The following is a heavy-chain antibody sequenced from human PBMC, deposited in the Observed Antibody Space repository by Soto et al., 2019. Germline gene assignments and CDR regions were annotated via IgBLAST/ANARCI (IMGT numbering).Heavy chain of an antibody. CDR2: INHSGST. CDR3: ARGAAGAKY. Sequence: SETLSLTCAVYGGSFSGYYWNWIRQPPGKGLEWIGEINHSGSTNYNPSLKSRVIISVDTSQNQFSLKLSSVTAADTAVYYCARGAAGAKYWGQGTLVTVSS. V-gene: IGHV4-34*01. J-gene: IGHJ4*02. CDR1: GGSFSGYY. D-gene: IGHD6-13*01.